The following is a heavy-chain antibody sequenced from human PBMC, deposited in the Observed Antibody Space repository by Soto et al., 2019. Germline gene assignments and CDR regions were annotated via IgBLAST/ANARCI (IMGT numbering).Heavy chain of an antibody. J-gene: IGHJ4*02. Sequence: PSETLSLTCSVSGGSISSSNYYWGWIRQPPGKGLEWIGSIYYSGTTYYTPSLNSRVTISVDTSKNQFSLELSSVTAADTAVYYCARQLYYYDRSGYYDYWGQGTLVTVSS. V-gene: IGHV4-39*01. CDR3: ARQLYYYDRSGYYDY. CDR1: GGSISSSNYY. D-gene: IGHD3-22*01. CDR2: IYYSGTT.